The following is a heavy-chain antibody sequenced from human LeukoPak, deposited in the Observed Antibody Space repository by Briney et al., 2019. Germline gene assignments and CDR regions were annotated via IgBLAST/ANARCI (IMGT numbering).Heavy chain of an antibody. J-gene: IGHJ5*02. CDR3: ARAGIAVAGTNWFDP. V-gene: IGHV4-59*01. Sequence: SETLSLTCTVSGGSISGYYWSWIRQPPGKGLEWIGYIYYSGSTNYNPSLKSRVTISVDTSKNQFSLKLSSVTAADTAVYYCARAGIAVAGTNWFDPWGQGTLVTVSS. D-gene: IGHD6-19*01. CDR2: IYYSGST. CDR1: GGSISGYY.